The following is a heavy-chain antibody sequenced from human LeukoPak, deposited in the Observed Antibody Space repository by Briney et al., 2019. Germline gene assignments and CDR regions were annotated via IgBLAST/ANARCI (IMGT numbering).Heavy chain of an antibody. D-gene: IGHD3-22*01. CDR2: IRGDGNDA. CDR3: ARVITYFDY. CDR1: GFTFSSYW. Sequence: GGSLRLSCAGSGFTFSSYWMHWVRQAPGKGLEWVSRIRGDGNDASYADSVKGRFTIPRDNAKNTLYLQMNSLRAEDTAVYYCARVITYFDYWGQGILVTVSS. J-gene: IGHJ4*02. V-gene: IGHV3-74*01.